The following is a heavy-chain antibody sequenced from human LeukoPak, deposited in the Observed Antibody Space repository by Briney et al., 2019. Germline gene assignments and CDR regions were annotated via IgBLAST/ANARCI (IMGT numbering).Heavy chain of an antibody. V-gene: IGHV3-7*01. J-gene: IGHJ4*02. Sequence: GGSLRLSCAASGFTFSSYWMSWVRQAPGKGLEWVANIKHDGSETYYVDSVRGRFTISRDNAKNSLSLQLSSLRAEDTAVYYCAREGRHKVTAAVSDHFDYWGQGTLVSVSS. CDR3: AREGRHKVTAAVSDHFDY. CDR1: GFTFSSYW. CDR2: IKHDGSET. D-gene: IGHD2-21*02.